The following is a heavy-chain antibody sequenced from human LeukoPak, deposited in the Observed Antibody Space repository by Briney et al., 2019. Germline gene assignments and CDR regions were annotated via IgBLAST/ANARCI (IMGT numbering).Heavy chain of an antibody. Sequence: PSETLSLTCTVSGDSISSSSYYWGWIRQPPGKGLEWIGSIYYSGSTYYNPSLKSRVTISVDTSKNQFSLKLSSVTAADPGVYYCARHALGYSYTFDHWGQGTLVTVSS. CDR3: ARHALGYSYTFDH. CDR2: IYYSGST. CDR1: GDSISSSSYY. D-gene: IGHD5-18*01. J-gene: IGHJ4*02. V-gene: IGHV4-39*01.